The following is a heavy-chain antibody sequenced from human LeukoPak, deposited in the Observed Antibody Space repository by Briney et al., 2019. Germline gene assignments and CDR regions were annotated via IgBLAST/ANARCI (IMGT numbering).Heavy chain of an antibody. CDR1: GGSISSYY. J-gene: IGHJ4*02. CDR2: IYYSGST. CDR3: ARIGHEDYYFDY. Sequence: SETLSLTCTVSGGSISSYYWSWIRQPPGKGLEWIGYIYYSGSTNYNPSLKSRVTISVDTSKNQFSLKLSSVTAADTAVYYCARIGHEDYYFDYWGQGTLVTVSS. V-gene: IGHV4-59*01.